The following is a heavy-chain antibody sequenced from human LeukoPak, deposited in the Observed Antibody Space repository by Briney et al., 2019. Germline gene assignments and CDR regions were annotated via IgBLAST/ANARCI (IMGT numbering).Heavy chain of an antibody. V-gene: IGHV3-74*01. D-gene: IGHD1-14*01. CDR3: ARETAVSGGVFFDY. CDR1: GFIFSNYW. Sequence: PGGSLRLSCAASGFIFSNYWMHWVRQAPGKGLVWVSRINSDGITSTYADSVKGRFTISRDNAKNTLYLQMNSLRAEDTAVYYCARETAVSGGVFFDYWGQGTLVTVSS. J-gene: IGHJ4*02. CDR2: INSDGITS.